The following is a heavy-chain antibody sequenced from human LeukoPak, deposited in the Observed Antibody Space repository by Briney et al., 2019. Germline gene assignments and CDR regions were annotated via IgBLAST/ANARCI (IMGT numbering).Heavy chain of an antibody. D-gene: IGHD3-10*01. CDR2: IYSSGST. CDR3: ARSGNSPFDY. V-gene: IGHV3-NL1*01. CDR1: GFAASGFTFSTFG. Sequence: GGSLRLSCAASGFAASGFTFSTFGMHWVRQAPGKGLEWVSVIYSSGSTSYADSVKGRFTISRDNSKNTLYLQMNGLGAEDTAVYYCARSGNSPFDYWGQGTLVTVSS. J-gene: IGHJ4*02.